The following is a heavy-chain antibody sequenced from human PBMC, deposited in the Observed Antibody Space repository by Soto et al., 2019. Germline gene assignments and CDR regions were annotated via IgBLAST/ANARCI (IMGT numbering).Heavy chain of an antibody. D-gene: IGHD1-26*01. Sequence: QVQLVQSGAEVKKPGASVKVSCKASGYTFTSYDINWVRQATGQGLEWMGWMNPNSGNTGYAPKLQGRGTMTRNTSISTAYMELSSLSSEDTSVYYCARETSGSYRLDYWGQGTRVTVSS. CDR1: GYTFTSYD. CDR3: ARETSGSYRLDY. CDR2: MNPNSGNT. J-gene: IGHJ4*02. V-gene: IGHV1-8*01.